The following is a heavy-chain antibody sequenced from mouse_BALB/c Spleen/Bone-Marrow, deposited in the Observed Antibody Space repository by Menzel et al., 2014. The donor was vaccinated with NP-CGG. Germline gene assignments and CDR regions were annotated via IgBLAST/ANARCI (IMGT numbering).Heavy chain of an antibody. J-gene: IGHJ3*01. Sequence: SGAELVKPGASVKLSCTASGFNIKDSYIHWVKRRPEQGLEWIGRIDPANGNTNYDPKFQGKATITADTSSNTAYLHLNSLTSEDTAVYYCARSPGKVNYWGQGTLVTVSA. D-gene: IGHD1-3*01. V-gene: IGHV14-3*02. CDR2: IDPANGNT. CDR3: ARSPGKVNY. CDR1: GFNIKDSY.